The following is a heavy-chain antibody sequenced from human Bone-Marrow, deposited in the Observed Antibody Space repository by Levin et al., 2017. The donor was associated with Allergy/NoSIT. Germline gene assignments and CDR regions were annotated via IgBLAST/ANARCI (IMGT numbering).Heavy chain of an antibody. CDR3: ARDGLGYCSGDNCLDAFDV. Sequence: KISCKASGDTFNRYIISWVRQAPGQGLEWMGGIIPIYNTPKYAQKFQGRVTIIAEDSTGTGYMELSSLTSEDMAVYYCARDGLGYCSGDNCLDAFDVWGQGTMVIVSS. CDR2: IIPIYNTP. D-gene: IGHD2-15*01. J-gene: IGHJ3*01. CDR1: GDTFNRYI. V-gene: IGHV1-69*01.